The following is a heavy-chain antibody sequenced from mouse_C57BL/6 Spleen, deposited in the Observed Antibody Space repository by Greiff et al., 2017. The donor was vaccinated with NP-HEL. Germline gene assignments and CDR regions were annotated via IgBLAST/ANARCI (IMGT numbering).Heavy chain of an antibody. D-gene: IGHD1-2*01. CDR1: GYTFTDYY. Sequence: QVQLQQSGAELVRPGASVKLSCKASGYTFTDYYINWVKQRPGQGLEWIARIYPGSGNTYYNEKFKGKATLTAEKSSSTAYMQLSSLTSEDSAVYFCARDYSLLRGFAYWGQGTLVTVSA. CDR2: IYPGSGNT. J-gene: IGHJ3*01. V-gene: IGHV1-76*01. CDR3: ARDYSLLRGFAY.